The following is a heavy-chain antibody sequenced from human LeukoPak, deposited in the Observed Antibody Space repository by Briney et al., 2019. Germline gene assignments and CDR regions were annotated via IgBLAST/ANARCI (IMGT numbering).Heavy chain of an antibody. CDR3: ARHGSVGALMLFDI. J-gene: IGHJ3*02. V-gene: IGHV4-39*07. Sequence: SETLSLTCTVSGGSISSSSYYWGWIRQPPGKGLEWIGSIYYSGSTYYNPSLKSRVTISVDTSKNQFSLKLSSVTAADTAVYYCARHGSVGALMLFDIWGQGTMVTVSS. D-gene: IGHD1-26*01. CDR1: GGSISSSSYY. CDR2: IYYSGST.